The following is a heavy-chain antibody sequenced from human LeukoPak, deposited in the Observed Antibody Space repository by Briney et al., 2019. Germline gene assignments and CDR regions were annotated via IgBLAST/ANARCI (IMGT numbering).Heavy chain of an antibody. CDR3: ARDTDTGNYYGSGSYYSLPGY. CDR2: ISAYNGNT. J-gene: IGHJ4*02. Sequence: GVSVKVSCKASGYTFTSYGISWVRLAPGQGLEWMGWISAYNGNTNYAQKLQGRATTTTDTSTSTAYMELRSLRSDDTAVYYCARDTDTGNYYGSGSYYSLPGYWGQGIMVTVSS. V-gene: IGHV1-18*01. CDR1: GYTFTSYG. D-gene: IGHD3-10*01.